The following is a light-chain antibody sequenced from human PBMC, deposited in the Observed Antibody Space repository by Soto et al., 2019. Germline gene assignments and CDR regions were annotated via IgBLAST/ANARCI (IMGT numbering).Light chain of an antibody. V-gene: IGLV1-47*01. CDR2: RNN. CDR3: QVWDASNDLHIL. Sequence: QSVLTQPPSASGTPGQRVTISCSGSSSNIGSNYLYWYQQFTGAAPKLLIYRNNQRPSGIPERFSGSNSGNTATLTISRVEAGDEADYYCQVWDASNDLHILFGGGTKLTVL. CDR1: SSNIGSNY. J-gene: IGLJ2*01.